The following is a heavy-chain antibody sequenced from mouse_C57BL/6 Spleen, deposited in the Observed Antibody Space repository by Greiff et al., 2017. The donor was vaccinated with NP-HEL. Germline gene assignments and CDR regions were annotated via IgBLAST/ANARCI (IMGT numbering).Heavy chain of an antibody. CDR1: GYTFTSYW. CDR2: IYPSDSET. CDR3: ARWGIYDGSLYFDV. D-gene: IGHD2-3*01. J-gene: IGHJ1*03. V-gene: IGHV1-61*01. Sequence: QVQLQQPGAELVRPGSSVKLSCKASGYTFTSYWMDWVKQRPGQGLEWIGNIYPSDSETHYNQKFKDKATLTVDKSSSTAYMQLSSLTSEDSAVYYCARWGIYDGSLYFDVWGTGTTVTVSS.